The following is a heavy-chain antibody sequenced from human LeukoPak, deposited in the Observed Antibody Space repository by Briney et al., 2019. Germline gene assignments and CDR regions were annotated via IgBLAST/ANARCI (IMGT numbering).Heavy chain of an antibody. D-gene: IGHD3-22*01. Sequence: GGSLRLSCAASGFTFRNYAMSWVRQAPGKGLEWICAIRGSGSDTFYADSVKGRFTISRDNSENTLYLQMNSLRAEDTAVYYCAKVCCDSSGQEPHPAQDAFDIWGQGTMVTVSS. CDR1: GFTFRNYA. CDR3: AKVCCDSSGQEPHPAQDAFDI. J-gene: IGHJ3*02. V-gene: IGHV3-23*01. CDR2: IRGSGSDT.